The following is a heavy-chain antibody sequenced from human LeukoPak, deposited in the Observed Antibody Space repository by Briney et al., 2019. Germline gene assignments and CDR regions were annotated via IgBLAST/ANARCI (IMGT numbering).Heavy chain of an antibody. J-gene: IGHJ4*02. Sequence: SVKVSCKASGGTFSSYAISWVRQAPGQGREWMGGIIPIFGTANYAQKFQGRVTITADKSTSTAYMELSSLRSEDTAVYYCARGGYSSGWYGALYYWGQGTLVTVSS. CDR2: IIPIFGTA. V-gene: IGHV1-69*06. D-gene: IGHD6-19*01. CDR3: ARGGYSSGWYGALYY. CDR1: GGTFSSYA.